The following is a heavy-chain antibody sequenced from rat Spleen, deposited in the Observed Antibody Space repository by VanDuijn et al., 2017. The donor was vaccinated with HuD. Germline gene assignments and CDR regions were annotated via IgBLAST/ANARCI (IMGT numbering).Heavy chain of an antibody. CDR2: IWGNGNT. Sequence: QVQLKESGPGLVQPSQTLSLTCTVSGFSLSSYGVIWVRQPPGKGLEWMGVIWGNGNTNYNSALKSRLSISRDTSKSQVFLEMNNLQTEDTAMYFCARSLPGYNAFGYWGQGTLVTVSS. D-gene: IGHD1-4*01. CDR1: GFSLSSYG. J-gene: IGHJ3*01. V-gene: IGHV2S61*01. CDR3: ARSLPGYNAFGY.